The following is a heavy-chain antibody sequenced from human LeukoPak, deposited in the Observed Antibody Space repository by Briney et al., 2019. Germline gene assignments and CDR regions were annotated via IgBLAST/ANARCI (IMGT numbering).Heavy chain of an antibody. CDR3: AKQLYGAVDY. Sequence: PGGSLRLSCATSGFIVSTNYMSWVRQAPGKGLEWVSIIYSGGSTYYADSVKGRFTISRDNSENTLYLQMNSLRADDTAVYYCAKQLYGAVDYWGQGTLVTVSS. CDR1: GFIVSTNY. CDR2: IYSGGST. J-gene: IGHJ4*02. V-gene: IGHV3-66*04. D-gene: IGHD4-17*01.